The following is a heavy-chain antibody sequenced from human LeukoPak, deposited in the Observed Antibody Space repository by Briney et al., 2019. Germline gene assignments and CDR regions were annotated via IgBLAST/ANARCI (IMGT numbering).Heavy chain of an antibody. CDR2: INHRGST. D-gene: IGHD5-12*01. J-gene: IGHJ4*02. CDR1: GGSISSSYW. CDR3: ASRRRYSGYDKSIYD. Sequence: PSETLSLTCAVSGGSISSSYWWTWVRQPPGKGLEWIGEINHRGSTNYNPSLKSRVTISADTSKSQFSLNLTSVTAADTAVYYCASRRRYSGYDKSIYDWGQGTLVAVSS. V-gene: IGHV4-4*02.